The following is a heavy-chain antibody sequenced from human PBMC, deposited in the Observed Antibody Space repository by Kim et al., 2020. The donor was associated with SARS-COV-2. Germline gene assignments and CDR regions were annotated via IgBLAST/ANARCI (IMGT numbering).Heavy chain of an antibody. D-gene: IGHD2-15*01. J-gene: IGHJ3*02. Sequence: SETLSLTCAVYGGSFSGYYWSWIRQPPGKGLEWIGEINHSGSTNYNPSLKSRVTISVDTSKNQFSLKLSLVTAADTAVYYCARFRSLSSAGAFDIWGQGT. CDR3: ARFRSLSSAGAFDI. CDR1: GGSFSGYY. V-gene: IGHV4-34*01. CDR2: INHSGST.